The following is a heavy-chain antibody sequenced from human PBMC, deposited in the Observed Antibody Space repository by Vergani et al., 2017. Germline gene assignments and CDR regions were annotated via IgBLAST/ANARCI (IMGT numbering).Heavy chain of an antibody. V-gene: IGHV3-11*04. J-gene: IGHJ6*02. CDR3: AREDNSGYEHGVYV. CDR1: GFSFSDFY. CDR2: ISGTSRTT. Sequence: QVQLVESGGGIVKPEGSLRLSCAASGFSFSDFYMGWIRQAPGKGLEWISYISGTSRTTFYADSVKGRFSISRDNAKNLVHLQMTRLRSEDTAVYYCAREDNSGYEHGVYVWGQGTTVIVSS. D-gene: IGHD5-12*01.